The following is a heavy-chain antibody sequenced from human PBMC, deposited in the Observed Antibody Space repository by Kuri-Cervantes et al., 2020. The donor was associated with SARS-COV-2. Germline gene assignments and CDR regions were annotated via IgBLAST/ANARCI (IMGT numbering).Heavy chain of an antibody. Sequence: SLKISCAASGFTFDDYAMHWVRQAPGKGLEWVSGISWNSGSIGYADSVKGRFTISRDNYKNTLYLQMNSLRAEDTAVYYCANNGPKGYCSSTSCYIGGFQHWGQGTLVTVSS. J-gene: IGHJ1*01. CDR2: ISWNSGSI. CDR1: GFTFDDYA. V-gene: IGHV3-9*01. CDR3: ANNGPKGYCSSTSCYIGGFQH. D-gene: IGHD2-2*02.